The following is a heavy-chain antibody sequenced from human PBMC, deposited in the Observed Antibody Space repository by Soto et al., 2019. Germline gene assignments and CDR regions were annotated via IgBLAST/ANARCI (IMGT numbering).Heavy chain of an antibody. CDR3: AREDLPRAELWSGYYTVSIRRDV. CDR2: INPNSGGT. V-gene: IGHV1-2*04. D-gene: IGHD3-3*01. Sequence: GASVKVSCKASGYTFTGYYMHWVRQAPGQGLEWMGWINPNSGGTNYAQKFQGWVTMTRDTSISTAYMELSRLRSDDTAVYYCAREDLPRAELWSGYYTVSIRRDVWGKGTRVTVAS. CDR1: GYTFTGYY. J-gene: IGHJ6*04.